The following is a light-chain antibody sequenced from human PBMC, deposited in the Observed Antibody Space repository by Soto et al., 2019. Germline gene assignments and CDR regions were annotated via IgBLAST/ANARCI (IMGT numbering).Light chain of an antibody. CDR3: EQYYDSMT. CDR2: GAS. J-gene: IGKJ1*01. CDR1: QSISSNY. Sequence: VLAQESSTVAVSPLEKATLSCRASQSISSNYLAWYQQKPGQAPRLLIYGASTRATGIPDRFSGSGSGTDFTITISTLEPEDFAVYSSEQYYDSMTFGQGTKVDNK. V-gene: IGKV3-20*01.